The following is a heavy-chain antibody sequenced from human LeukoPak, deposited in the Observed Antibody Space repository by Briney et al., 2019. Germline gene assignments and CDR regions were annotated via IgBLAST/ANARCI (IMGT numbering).Heavy chain of an antibody. J-gene: IGHJ4*02. CDR3: ARHGGLDYYDSSGYYNY. CDR1: GYTFTSYW. D-gene: IGHD3-22*01. V-gene: IGHV5-51*01. CDR2: IYPGDSDT. Sequence: GGSLKISCKGSGYTFTSYWIGWVRQMPGKGLEWMGIIYPGDSDTRYSPSFQGQVTISADKSISTAYLQWSSLKASDTAMYYCARHGGLDYYDSSGYYNYWGQGTLVTVSS.